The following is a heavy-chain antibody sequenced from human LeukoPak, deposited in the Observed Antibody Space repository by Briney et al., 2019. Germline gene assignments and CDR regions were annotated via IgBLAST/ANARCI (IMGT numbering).Heavy chain of an antibody. CDR1: GYTFTGYY. V-gene: IGHV1-2*02. CDR3: ARDLGPKYYDFWSGYLVY. CDR2: INPNSGGT. Sequence: GASVKVSCKASGYTFTGYYMHWVRQAPGQGLEWMGWINPNSGGTNYAQKFQGRVTMTRDTSISTAYMELSGLRSDDTAVYYCARDLGPKYYDFWSGYLVYWGQGTLVTVSS. D-gene: IGHD3-3*01. J-gene: IGHJ4*02.